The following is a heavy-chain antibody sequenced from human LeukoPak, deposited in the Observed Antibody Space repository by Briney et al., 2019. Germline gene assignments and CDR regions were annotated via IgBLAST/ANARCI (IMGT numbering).Heavy chain of an antibody. J-gene: IGHJ3*02. Sequence: GGSLRLSCAASGFTFSSYSINWVRQAPGKGLEWVSSISSSGSYYADSVKGRITVSRDNAKNSLYLQMNSLRAEDTAVYYCARDRTYSSGWFDAFDIWGQGTMVTVSS. CDR1: GFTFSSYS. CDR3: ARDRTYSSGWFDAFDI. D-gene: IGHD6-19*01. CDR2: ISSSGS. V-gene: IGHV3-21*01.